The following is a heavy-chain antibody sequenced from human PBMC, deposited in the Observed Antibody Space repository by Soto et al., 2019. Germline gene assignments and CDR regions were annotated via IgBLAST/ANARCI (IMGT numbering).Heavy chain of an antibody. Sequence: SETLSLTCTVSGGSISSGGYYWSWIRQHPGKGLEWIGYVYYSGSTYYNPSLKSRVTISVDTSKNQFSLKLSSVTAADTAVYYCARVPCSSTSCISNWFDPWGQGTLVTVSS. J-gene: IGHJ5*02. V-gene: IGHV4-31*03. CDR2: VYYSGST. CDR3: ARVPCSSTSCISNWFDP. CDR1: GGSISSGGYY. D-gene: IGHD2-2*01.